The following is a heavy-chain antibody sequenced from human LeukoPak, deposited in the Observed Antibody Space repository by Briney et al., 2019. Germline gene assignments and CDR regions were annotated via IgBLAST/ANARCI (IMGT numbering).Heavy chain of an antibody. V-gene: IGHV3-33*01. CDR2: IWFDGENE. Sequence: GGSLRLSCAASGFTFSSYGMHWVRQAPGKGLEWVADIWFDGENEHFADSVKGRFTISRDNSKNTMYLQINSLRDEDTAVYYCASSGSYRFDYWGQGTLVTVSS. J-gene: IGHJ4*02. D-gene: IGHD1-26*01. CDR3: ASSGSYRFDY. CDR1: GFTFSSYG.